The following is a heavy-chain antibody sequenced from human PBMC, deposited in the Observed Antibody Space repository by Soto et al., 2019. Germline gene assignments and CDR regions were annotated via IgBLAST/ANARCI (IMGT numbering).Heavy chain of an antibody. CDR1: GYSFTDYY. D-gene: IGHD2-15*01. Sequence: VSVKVSSRTSGYSFTDYYLHWVRQAPGQGLEWMGWMNAHSGGTNYAQRVQGRVTMTRDTSITSAYMELHRLTCDDTAVYYYSRPTIAVQGRKSDLEFWGQATLVTVSS. J-gene: IGHJ4*02. CDR2: MNAHSGGT. V-gene: IGHV1-2*02. CDR3: SRPTIAVQGRKSDLEF.